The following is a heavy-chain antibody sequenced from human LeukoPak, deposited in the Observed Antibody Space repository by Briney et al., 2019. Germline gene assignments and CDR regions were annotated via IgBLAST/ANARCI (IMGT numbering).Heavy chain of an antibody. V-gene: IGHV6-1*01. D-gene: IGHD6-6*01. CDR2: TYYRSKWYN. CDR3: ARDSSSPRTHYYYYYYMDV. Sequence: SQTLSLTCAISGDSVSSNSAAWNWIRQSPSRGLEWLGRTYYRSKWYNDYAVSVKSRITINPDTSKNQFSLQLNSVTPEDTAVYYCARDSSSPRTHYYYYYYMDVWGKGTTVTVSS. CDR1: GDSVSSNSAA. J-gene: IGHJ6*03.